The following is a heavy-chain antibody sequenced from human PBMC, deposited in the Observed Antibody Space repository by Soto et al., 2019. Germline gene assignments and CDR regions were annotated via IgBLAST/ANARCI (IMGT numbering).Heavy chain of an antibody. J-gene: IGHJ5*02. V-gene: IGHV4-61*01. Sequence: SETLSLTCTVSGGSVSSGSYYWSWIRQPPGKGLEWIGYIYYSGSTNYNPSLKSRVTISVDTSKKQFSLKLSSVTAADTAVYYCARGEGGYCSGGSCYEYGSWFDPWGQGTLVTVSS. D-gene: IGHD2-15*01. CDR2: IYYSGST. CDR3: ARGEGGYCSGGSCYEYGSWFDP. CDR1: GGSVSSGSYY.